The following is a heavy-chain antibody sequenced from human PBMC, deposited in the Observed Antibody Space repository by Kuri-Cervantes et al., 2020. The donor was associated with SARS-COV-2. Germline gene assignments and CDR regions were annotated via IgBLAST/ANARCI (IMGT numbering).Heavy chain of an antibody. Sequence: SETLSLTCTVSGGSISSDYWSWIRQPPGKGLEWIGFINYSGSSNYNPSLKSRVSISVDTSKNQFSLRPSSVTAADTAVYYCARLGSGWPGIDFWGQGTLVTVSS. D-gene: IGHD6-19*01. CDR2: INYSGSS. V-gene: IGHV4-59*12. J-gene: IGHJ4*02. CDR1: GGSISSDY. CDR3: ARLGSGWPGIDF.